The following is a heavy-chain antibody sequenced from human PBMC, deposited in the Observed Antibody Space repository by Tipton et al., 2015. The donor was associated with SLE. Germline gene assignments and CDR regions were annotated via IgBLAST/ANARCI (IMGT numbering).Heavy chain of an antibody. CDR3: ARGSTGIVVVPAAHYYYYYMDV. J-gene: IGHJ6*03. V-gene: IGHV4-34*01. CDR1: GGSFSGYY. CDR2: INHSGST. Sequence: TLSLTCAVYGGSFSGYYWSWIRQPPGKGLEWIGEINHSGSTNYNPSPKSRVTISVDTPKNQFSLKLSSVTAADTAVYYCARGSTGIVVVPAAHYYYYYMDVWGKGTTVTVSS. D-gene: IGHD2-2*01.